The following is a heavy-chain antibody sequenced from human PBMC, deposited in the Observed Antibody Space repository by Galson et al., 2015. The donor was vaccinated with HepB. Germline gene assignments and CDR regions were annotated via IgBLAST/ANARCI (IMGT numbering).Heavy chain of an antibody. J-gene: IGHJ3*01. V-gene: IGHV1-2*02. Sequence: SVKVSCKASGYTFVGYYIHWVRQAPGQGLEWVGWINPKSGVTQYAQKYQGRVTISRDTYKYTAYVELNSLRSDDTATYFCARAGYSSTWFRPTNHIFDFWGQGTMVSVSS. CDR3: ARAGYSSTWFRPTNHIFDF. CDR2: INPKSGVT. D-gene: IGHD6-13*01. CDR1: GYTFVGYY.